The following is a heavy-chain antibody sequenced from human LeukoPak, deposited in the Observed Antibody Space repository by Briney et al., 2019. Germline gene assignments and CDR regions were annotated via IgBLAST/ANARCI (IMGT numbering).Heavy chain of an antibody. D-gene: IGHD6-19*01. V-gene: IGHV4-34*01. CDR1: GGSFSGYY. CDR3: ARGAVAEGFDY. Sequence: SETLSLTCAVYGGSFSGYYLSWIRQPPGKGLEWIGEINHSGSTNYNPSLKSRVTISVDTSKNQFSLKLSSVTAADTAVYYCARGAVAEGFDYWGQGTLVTVSS. CDR2: INHSGST. J-gene: IGHJ4*02.